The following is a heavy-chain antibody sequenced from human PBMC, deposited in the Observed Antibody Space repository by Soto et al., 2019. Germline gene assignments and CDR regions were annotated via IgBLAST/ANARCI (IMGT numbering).Heavy chain of an antibody. CDR1: GGSVNNYY. CDR3: ARSPGIYFDY. Sequence: PSETLSLTCTVSGGSVNNYYWGWIRQPPGKGLEWIGYIYSSGSTTYNPSLKSRVTISVDTSKNQVSLMPNSVTAVDTGVYYCARSPGIYFDYWGQGTLVTVSS. CDR2: IYSSGST. J-gene: IGHJ4*02. D-gene: IGHD1-26*01. V-gene: IGHV4-59*02.